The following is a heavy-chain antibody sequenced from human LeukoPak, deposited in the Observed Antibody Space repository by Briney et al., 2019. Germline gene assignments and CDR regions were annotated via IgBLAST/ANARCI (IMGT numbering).Heavy chain of an antibody. CDR3: ARGVSDYYDSSGYYLGFDY. V-gene: IGHV3-48*03. CDR2: ISSSGSTI. CDR1: GFTFSSYE. J-gene: IGHJ4*02. Sequence: PGGSLRLSCAASGFTFSSYEMNWVRQAPGKGLEWVSYISSSGSTIYYADSVKGRFTISRDNAKNSLYLQMNGLRAEDTAVYYCARGVSDYYDSSGYYLGFDYWGQGTLVTVSS. D-gene: IGHD3-22*01.